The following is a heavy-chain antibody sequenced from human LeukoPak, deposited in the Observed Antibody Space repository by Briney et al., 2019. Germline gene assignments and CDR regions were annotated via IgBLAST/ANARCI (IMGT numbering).Heavy chain of an antibody. V-gene: IGHV3-48*03. Sequence: PGGSLRLSCAASGFTFSSYEMNWVRQAPGKGLEWVSYISTSGNTIYYADSVKGRFTISRDNAKNSLYLQMNSLRAEDTAIYYCARGYRGSSYGYDYWGQGTLVTVSS. J-gene: IGHJ4*02. CDR3: ARGYRGSSYGYDY. CDR1: GFTFSSYE. CDR2: ISTSGNTI. D-gene: IGHD5-18*01.